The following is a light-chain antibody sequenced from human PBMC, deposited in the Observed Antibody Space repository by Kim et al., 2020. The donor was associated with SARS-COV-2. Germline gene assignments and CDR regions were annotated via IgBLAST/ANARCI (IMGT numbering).Light chain of an antibody. V-gene: IGKV2-30*01. Sequence: PAPSSCVSRQSRVYQDGNINLNWFQQRPGQAPRRLIYEASTRQSGVPDRFSGSGSGTDFTLQISRVEAEDVAVYYCIQGTHYPFTFGPGTKVDIK. CDR3: IQGTHYPFT. CDR2: EAS. J-gene: IGKJ3*01. CDR1: QSRVYQDGNIN.